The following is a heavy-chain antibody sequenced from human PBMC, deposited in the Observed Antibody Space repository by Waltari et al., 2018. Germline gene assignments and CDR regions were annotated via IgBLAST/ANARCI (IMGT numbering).Heavy chain of an antibody. V-gene: IGHV3-48*04. Sequence: EVQLVESGGGLVQPGGSLRLSCAASGFTFSRYSMNWVRQAPGKGLEWVSYISSSISTIYYADSVKGRFTISRDNAKNSLYLQMNSLRAEDTAVYYCATTSGDIAAALYYFDYWGQGTLVTVSS. J-gene: IGHJ4*02. D-gene: IGHD6-13*01. CDR1: GFTFSRYS. CDR2: ISSSISTI. CDR3: ATTSGDIAAALYYFDY.